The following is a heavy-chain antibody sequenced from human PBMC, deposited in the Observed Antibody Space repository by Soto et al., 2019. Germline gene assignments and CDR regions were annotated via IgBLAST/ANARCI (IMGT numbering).Heavy chain of an antibody. CDR3: AREGSAAAGSSSYGMDV. CDR2: INPNSGGT. Sequence: ASVKVSCKASGYTFTSYDINWVRQATGQGLEWMGWINPNSGGTNYAQKFQGWVTMTRDTSISTAYMELSRLRSDDTAVYYCAREGSAAAGSSSYGMDVWGQGTTVTVSS. CDR1: GYTFTSYD. D-gene: IGHD6-13*01. J-gene: IGHJ6*02. V-gene: IGHV1-2*04.